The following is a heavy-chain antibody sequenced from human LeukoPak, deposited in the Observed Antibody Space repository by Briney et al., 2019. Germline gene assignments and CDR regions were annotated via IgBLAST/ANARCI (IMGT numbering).Heavy chain of an antibody. CDR3: VRSDILN. CDR2: ISNNGGTT. Sequence: GGSLRLSCSASGFSFSSYAIYWVRQAPGKGLEYVSAISNNGGTTYHADSVKGRFTISRDNPKNTLYLQMSSLRAEDTAVYYCVRSDILNWGQGTLVTVSS. CDR1: GFSFSSYA. V-gene: IGHV3-64D*06. J-gene: IGHJ4*02.